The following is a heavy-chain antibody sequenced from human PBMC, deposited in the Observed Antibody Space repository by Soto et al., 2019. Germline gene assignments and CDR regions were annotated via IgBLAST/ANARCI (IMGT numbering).Heavy chain of an antibody. J-gene: IGHJ4*02. CDR1: GFNFSYYP. D-gene: IGHD4-17*01. V-gene: IGHV3-30-3*01. Sequence: QVQLVESGGGVVQPGRSLRLSCAASGFNFSYYPMHWVRQAPGKGLEWVEVISYDGSNKYYADSVKGRFTISRDNSKNTLYLQMNSLRAEDTAVYYCARGLGAFDCDYNYFDYCGQGTLVTVSS. CDR2: ISYDGSNK. CDR3: ARGLGAFDCDYNYFDY.